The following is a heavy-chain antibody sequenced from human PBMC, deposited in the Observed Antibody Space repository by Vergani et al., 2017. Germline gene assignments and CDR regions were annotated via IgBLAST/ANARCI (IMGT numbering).Heavy chain of an antibody. CDR1: GYTFTGYY. J-gene: IGHJ4*02. CDR2: INPNSGGT. D-gene: IGHD4-17*01. CDR3: ARESTLTTVTTWGIDY. V-gene: IGHV1-2*02. Sequence: QVQLVQSGAEVKKPGASVKVSCKASGYTFTGYYMHWVRQAPGQGLEWMGWINPNSGGTNYAQKLQGRVTMTTDTSTSTAYMELRSLRSDDTAVYYWARESTLTTVTTWGIDYWGQGTLVTVSS.